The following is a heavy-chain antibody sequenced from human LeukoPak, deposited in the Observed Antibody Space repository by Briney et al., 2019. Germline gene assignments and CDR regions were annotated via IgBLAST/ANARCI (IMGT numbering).Heavy chain of an antibody. J-gene: IGHJ4*02. CDR3: AKVQWSGDIVVVVAATGPLED. Sequence: GGSLRLSCAASGFTFSSYGMHWVRQAPGKGLEWVAVISYDGSNKYYADSVKGRFTISRDNSENTLYLQMNSLRAEDTAVYYCAKVQWSGDIVVVVAATGPLEDWGQGTLVTVSS. CDR2: ISYDGSNK. V-gene: IGHV3-30*18. CDR1: GFTFSSYG. D-gene: IGHD2-15*01.